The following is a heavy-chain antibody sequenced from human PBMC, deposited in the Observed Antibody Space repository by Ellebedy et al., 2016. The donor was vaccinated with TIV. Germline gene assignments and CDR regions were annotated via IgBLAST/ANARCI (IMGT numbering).Heavy chain of an antibody. Sequence: SVKVSXXASGGTFSSYAISWVRQAPGQGLEWMGGIIPIFGTANYAQKFQGRVTITADESTSTAYMELSSLRSEDTAVYYCARNPDMITFGGVINGYYFDYWGQGTLVTVSS. V-gene: IGHV1-69*13. CDR3: ARNPDMITFGGVINGYYFDY. CDR1: GGTFSSYA. J-gene: IGHJ4*02. D-gene: IGHD3-16*02. CDR2: IIPIFGTA.